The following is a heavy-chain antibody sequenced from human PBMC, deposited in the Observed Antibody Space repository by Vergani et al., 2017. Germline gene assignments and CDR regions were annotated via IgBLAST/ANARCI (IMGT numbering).Heavy chain of an antibody. D-gene: IGHD3-10*01. V-gene: IGHV4-38-2*02. Sequence: QVQLQESGPGLVKPSETLSLTCSVSGYSISRGYYWGWIRPPPGKGLGWIATVFHSGSAYYKQSLRRSVTISGETSKNQFSLRLTTLTAADTAVYYGAGQFWFAHGVGALETWGRGTEVAVSS. CDR1: GYSISRGYY. CDR2: VFHSGSA. CDR3: AGQFWFAHGVGALET. J-gene: IGHJ3*02.